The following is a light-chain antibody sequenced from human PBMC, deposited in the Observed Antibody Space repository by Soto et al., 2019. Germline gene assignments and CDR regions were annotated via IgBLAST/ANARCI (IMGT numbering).Light chain of an antibody. CDR3: AAWDDSLSANYV. CDR2: RNN. J-gene: IGLJ1*01. CDR1: SSNIGSNY. V-gene: IGLV1-47*01. Sequence: ALTQPPSASGTPGQRVTISCSGSSSNIGSNYVYWYQQLPGTAPKLLIYRNNQRPSGVPDRFSGSKSGTSASLAISWLRSEYEADYYCAAWDDSLSANYVFGTGTKVTV.